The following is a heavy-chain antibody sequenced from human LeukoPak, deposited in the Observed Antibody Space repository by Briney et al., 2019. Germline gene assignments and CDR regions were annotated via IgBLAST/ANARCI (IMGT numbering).Heavy chain of an antibody. CDR3: ARDVYDSSGYYYPPRRDYFDY. D-gene: IGHD3-22*01. CDR1: GGSISSSSYY. Sequence: SETLSLTCTVSGGSISSSSYYWGWIRQPPGKGLEWIGSIYYSGSTYYNPSLKSRVTISVDTSKNQFSLRLSSVTAADTAVYYCARDVYDSSGYYYPPRRDYFDYWGQGTLVTVSS. V-gene: IGHV4-39*07. CDR2: IYYSGST. J-gene: IGHJ4*02.